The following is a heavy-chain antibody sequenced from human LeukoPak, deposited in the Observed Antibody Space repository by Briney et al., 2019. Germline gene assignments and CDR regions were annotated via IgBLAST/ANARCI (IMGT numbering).Heavy chain of an antibody. Sequence: SETLSLTCTVSGDSISSYYWSWIRQPPGKGLEWIGYIYYSGSTNYNPSLKSRVTISVDTSKNQFSLKLSSVTAADTAVYYCARHDGAVYSGYAVDYWGQGTLVTVSS. D-gene: IGHD5-12*01. CDR1: GDSISSYY. CDR2: IYYSGST. CDR3: ARHDGAVYSGYAVDY. J-gene: IGHJ4*02. V-gene: IGHV4-59*08.